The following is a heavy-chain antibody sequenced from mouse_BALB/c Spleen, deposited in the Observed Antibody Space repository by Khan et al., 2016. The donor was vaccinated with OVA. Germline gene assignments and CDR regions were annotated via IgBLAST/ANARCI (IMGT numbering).Heavy chain of an antibody. CDR2: ISPAGGYT. D-gene: IGHD1-1*01. CDR1: GFTFSSYS. J-gene: IGHJ3*01. CDR3: ASHLAGSFAY. V-gene: IGHV5-6*01. Sequence: VELVQSGGDLVKPGGSLKLSCAASGFTFSSYSMPWVRQTPDKRLEWVATISPAGGYTYFPHSLKGQFTITGDNAKNTLNLQLSRLKSEDTAVYYCASHLAGSFAYWGQGTLVTVSA.